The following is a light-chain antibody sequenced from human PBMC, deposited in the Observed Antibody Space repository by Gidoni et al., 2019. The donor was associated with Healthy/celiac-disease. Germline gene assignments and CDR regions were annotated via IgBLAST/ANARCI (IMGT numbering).Light chain of an antibody. CDR2: EVS. Sequence: QSPLTPPPSVSASPRHSITISCTGTSSDVGGYNYVSWYQQHPGKAPKLMIYEVSNRPSGVSNRFSGSKSGNTASLTISGLQAEDEADYYCSSYTSSSTWVFGGGTKLTVL. J-gene: IGLJ3*02. V-gene: IGLV2-14*01. CDR1: SSDVGGYNY. CDR3: SSYTSSSTWV.